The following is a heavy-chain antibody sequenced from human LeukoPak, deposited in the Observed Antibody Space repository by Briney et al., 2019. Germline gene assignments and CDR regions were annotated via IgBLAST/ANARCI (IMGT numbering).Heavy chain of an antibody. CDR2: INPNSGGT. CDR3: ARDRGGSRNYDSNGYSKKRNDY. J-gene: IGHJ4*02. D-gene: IGHD3-22*01. V-gene: IGHV1-2*06. CDR1: GYTFTGYY. Sequence: ASVKVSCKASGYTFTGYYMHWLRQAPGQGLEWMGRINPNSGGTNYAQKFQGRVTMTRDTSISTAYMELSRLTSDDTAVYYCARDRGGSRNYDSNGYSKKRNDYWGQGTLVTVSS.